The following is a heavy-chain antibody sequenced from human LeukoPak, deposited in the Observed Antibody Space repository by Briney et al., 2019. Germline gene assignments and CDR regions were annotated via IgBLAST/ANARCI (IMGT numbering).Heavy chain of an antibody. J-gene: IGHJ4*02. CDR1: GYTFTGYY. V-gene: IGHV1-2*02. CDR3: ARDQHSSSWYIDY. D-gene: IGHD6-13*01. Sequence: ASVKVSCKASGYTFTGYYMHWVRQAPGQGREWMGWINPNSGGTNYAQKFQGRVTMTRDTSISTAYMELSRLRSDDTAVYYCARDQHSSSWYIDYWGQGTLVTVSS. CDR2: INPNSGGT.